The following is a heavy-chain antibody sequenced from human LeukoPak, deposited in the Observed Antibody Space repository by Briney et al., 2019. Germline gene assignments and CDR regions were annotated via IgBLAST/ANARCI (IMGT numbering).Heavy chain of an antibody. J-gene: IGHJ4*02. CDR2: IKQDGSEK. CDR3: ARLTYSSRWFSF. V-gene: IGHV3-7*04. D-gene: IGHD6-13*01. Sequence: PGGSLRLSCVASRFTFSRYWMSWVRQAPGKGLEWVAHIKQDGSEKFYVDSVKGRFTISRDNAKNSLYMQMNSLRVEDTAVYYCARLTYSSRWFSFWGQGTLVTVS. CDR1: RFTFSRYW.